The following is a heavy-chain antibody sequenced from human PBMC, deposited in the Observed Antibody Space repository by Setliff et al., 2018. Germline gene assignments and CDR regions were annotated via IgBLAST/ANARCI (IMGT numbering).Heavy chain of an antibody. Sequence: AGGSLRLSCGASGFTYINDWVSWVRQAPGKGLEWLASINPHGSEKYYADSVKGRFTISRDNAKNSLSLQMNNLRTEDTAVYYCFGAGTCSYWGQGTLVTVSS. CDR2: INPHGSEK. V-gene: IGHV3-7*01. J-gene: IGHJ4*02. CDR1: GFTYINDW. D-gene: IGHD3-10*01. CDR3: FGAGTCSY.